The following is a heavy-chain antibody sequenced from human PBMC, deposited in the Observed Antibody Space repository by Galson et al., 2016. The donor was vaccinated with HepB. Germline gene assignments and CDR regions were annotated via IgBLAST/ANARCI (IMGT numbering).Heavy chain of an antibody. CDR2: IYPDDSDT. Sequence: QSGAEVKKSGESLKISCKGSGYNFTTYWIGWVRQMPGKGLEWKGIIYPDDSDTRYNPSFHGQVTISADKSISTAYLQWSSLKASDTAMYYCARLPAAAGALDYWGQGTLVTVSS. CDR3: ARLPAAAGALDY. CDR1: GYNFTTYW. V-gene: IGHV5-51*01. J-gene: IGHJ4*02. D-gene: IGHD6-13*01.